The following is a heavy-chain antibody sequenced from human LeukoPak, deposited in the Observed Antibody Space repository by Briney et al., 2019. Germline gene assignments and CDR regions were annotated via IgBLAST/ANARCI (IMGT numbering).Heavy chain of an antibody. Sequence: GRSLRLSCAAAGFTFDEYGMRWVRQAPGKRLEWVSGINWNGGSTGYADSVKGRFTISRDNAKNSLYLQMNSLRAEDTALYYCAKNWGSGTRFDYWGQGTLVTVSS. CDR3: AKNWGSGTRFDY. D-gene: IGHD7-27*01. V-gene: IGHV3-20*04. J-gene: IGHJ4*02. CDR1: GFTFDEYG. CDR2: INWNGGST.